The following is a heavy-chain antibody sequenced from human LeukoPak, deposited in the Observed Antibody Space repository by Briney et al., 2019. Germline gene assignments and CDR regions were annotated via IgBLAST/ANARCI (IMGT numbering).Heavy chain of an antibody. CDR1: GFTFSSYA. Sequence: GGSLRLSCAASGFTFSSYAMHWVRQAPGKGLEWVAVISYDGSNKYYADSVKGRFTISRDNSKNTLYLQMNSLRAEGTAVYYCAREKMATISNPFDYWGQGTLVTVSS. J-gene: IGHJ4*02. CDR2: ISYDGSNK. D-gene: IGHD5-24*01. V-gene: IGHV3-30*01. CDR3: AREKMATISNPFDY.